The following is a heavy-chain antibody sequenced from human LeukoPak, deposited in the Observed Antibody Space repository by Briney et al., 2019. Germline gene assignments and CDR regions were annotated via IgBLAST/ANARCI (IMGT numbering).Heavy chain of an antibody. Sequence: PSETLSLTCTVSGGSISSYYWNWIRQPPGKGLEWIGYIYYSGSTNYNPSLKSRVTISVDTSKNQFSLKLSSVTAADTAVYYCARGQVDIVVVPASYYYYMDVWGKGTTVTVSS. CDR3: ARGQVDIVVVPASYYYYMDV. CDR1: GGSISSYY. CDR2: IYYSGST. D-gene: IGHD2-2*03. J-gene: IGHJ6*03. V-gene: IGHV4-59*01.